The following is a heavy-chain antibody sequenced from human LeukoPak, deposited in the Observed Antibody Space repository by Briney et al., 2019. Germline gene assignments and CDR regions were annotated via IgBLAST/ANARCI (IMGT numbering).Heavy chain of an antibody. D-gene: IGHD1-1*01. J-gene: IGHJ4*02. V-gene: IGHV3-23*01. CDR2: ISGSGDYT. Sequence: GSLRLSCAASGFTFSSHGMSWVRQAPGKGLEWVSTISGSGDYTYYADSVKGRFTISRDNSKNTLYLQMNSLRAEDTAVYYCAKDTTSAYGFDYWGQGTLVTVSS. CDR3: AKDTTSAYGFDY. CDR1: GFTFSSHG.